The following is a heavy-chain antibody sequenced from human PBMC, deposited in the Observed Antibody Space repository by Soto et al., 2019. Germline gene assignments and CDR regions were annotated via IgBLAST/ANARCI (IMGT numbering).Heavy chain of an antibody. CDR2: IIPIFGTA. J-gene: IGHJ4*02. Sequence: VASVKVSCKASGGTFSSYAISWVRQAPGQGLEWMGGIIPIFGTANYAQKFQGRVTITADKSTSTAYMELSSLRSEDTAVYYCARDRRVDYYDSSGRFDYWGQGTLVTVSS. CDR1: GGTFSSYA. D-gene: IGHD3-22*01. CDR3: ARDRRVDYYDSSGRFDY. V-gene: IGHV1-69*06.